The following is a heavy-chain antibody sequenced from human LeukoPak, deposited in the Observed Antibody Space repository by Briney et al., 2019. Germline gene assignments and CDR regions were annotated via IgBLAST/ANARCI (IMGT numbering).Heavy chain of an antibody. V-gene: IGHV1-18*01. Sequence: ASVKVSCKASGYTFTRYGFSWVRQAPGQGLEWMGWISAYNGDTIYAQKFQGRVTMTTDTSTSTAYMELRSLRSDDTAVYYCARDSVEMSTIRDFGYWGQGTRVTVSS. CDR3: ARDSVEMSTIRDFGY. CDR1: GYTFTRYG. J-gene: IGHJ4*02. D-gene: IGHD5-24*01. CDR2: ISAYNGDT.